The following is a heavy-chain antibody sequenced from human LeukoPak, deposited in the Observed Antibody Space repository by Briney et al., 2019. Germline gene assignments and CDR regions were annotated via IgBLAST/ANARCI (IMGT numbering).Heavy chain of an antibody. D-gene: IGHD2-21*01. CDR2: ISHTEGT. Sequence: SETLSLTCGVFGVSINDYYWSWIRQSPGRGLEWIGEISHTEGTRYNPSLESRVTMSVGTSENQLSLKLIFVTAADTAVYYCARIRCGHSGSVCYNHWGLGTLVTVSS. V-gene: IGHV4-34*01. J-gene: IGHJ4*02. CDR1: GVSINDYY. CDR3: ARIRCGHSGSVCYNH.